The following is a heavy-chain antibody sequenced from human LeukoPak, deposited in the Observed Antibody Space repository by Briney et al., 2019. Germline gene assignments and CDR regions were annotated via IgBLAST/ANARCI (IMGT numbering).Heavy chain of an antibody. Sequence: WASVKVSCKASGASFSSYAISWVRQAPGQGLEWMGRITPIFGTPNYAQRFQGRVTITADIVSSTAYMEVNNLTSEDTAVYFCAKQGALRQDYYMDVWGNGTTVTVSS. CDR2: ITPIFGTP. J-gene: IGHJ6*03. CDR3: AKQGALRQDYYMDV. CDR1: GASFSSYA. V-gene: IGHV1-69*06.